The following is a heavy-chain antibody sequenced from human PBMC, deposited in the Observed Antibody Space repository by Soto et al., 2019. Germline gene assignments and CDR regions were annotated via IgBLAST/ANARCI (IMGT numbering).Heavy chain of an antibody. CDR2: ISSSSSYI. Sequence: PGGSLRLSCAASGFTFSSYSMNWVRQAPGKGLEWVSSISSSSSYIYYADSVKGRFTISRDNAKNSLYLQMNSLRAEDTAVYYCARDRRGRGYSGYDFNYYYYGMDVWGKGTTVTVSS. CDR3: ARDRRGRGYSGYDFNYYYYGMDV. J-gene: IGHJ6*04. V-gene: IGHV3-21*01. D-gene: IGHD5-12*01. CDR1: GFTFSSYS.